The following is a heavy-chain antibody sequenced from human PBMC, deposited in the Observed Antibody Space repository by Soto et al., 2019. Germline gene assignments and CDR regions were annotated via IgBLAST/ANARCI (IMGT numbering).Heavy chain of an antibody. CDR3: TTDSPYYYDSSGYYWVGNY. CDR1: GFTFSNAW. Sequence: GGSLRLSCAASGFTFSNAWMNWVRQAPGKGLEWVVRIKSKTDGGTTDYAAPVKGRFTISRDDSKNTLYLQMNSLKTEDTAVYYCTTDSPYYYDSSGYYWVGNYWGQGTLVTVSS. J-gene: IGHJ4*02. V-gene: IGHV3-15*07. D-gene: IGHD3-22*01. CDR2: IKSKTDGGTT.